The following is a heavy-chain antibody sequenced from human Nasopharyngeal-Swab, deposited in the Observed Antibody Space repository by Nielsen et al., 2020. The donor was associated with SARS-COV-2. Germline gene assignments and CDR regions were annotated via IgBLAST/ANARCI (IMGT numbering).Heavy chain of an antibody. CDR3: VCGETTPSDY. Sequence: WIRQPPGKGLVWVSRINSDGSIIDYADSVKGRFTISRDNARNTLNLQTNSLRAEDTALYYCVCGETTPSDYWGQGTLVTVPS. CDR2: INSDGSII. J-gene: IGHJ4*02. D-gene: IGHD2-15*01. V-gene: IGHV3-74*01.